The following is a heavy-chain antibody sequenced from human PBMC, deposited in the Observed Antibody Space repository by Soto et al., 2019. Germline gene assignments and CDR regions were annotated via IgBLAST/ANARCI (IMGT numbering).Heavy chain of an antibody. CDR3: AREYYYYYYMDV. CDR2: INHSGST. CDR1: GGSFSGYY. Sequence: PLEPLSLTCAVSGGSFSGYYWSWIRQPPGKGLEWIGEINHSGSTNYNPSLKSRVTISVDTSKNQFSLKLSSVTAADTAVYYCAREYYYYYYMDVWGKGTTVT. V-gene: IGHV4-34*01. J-gene: IGHJ6*03.